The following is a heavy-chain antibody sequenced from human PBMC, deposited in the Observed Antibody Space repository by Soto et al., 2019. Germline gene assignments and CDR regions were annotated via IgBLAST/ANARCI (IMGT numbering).Heavy chain of an antibody. V-gene: IGHV3-30*03. J-gene: IGHJ4*02. Sequence: GGSLRLSCAASGFTFSAHGMHWVRQAPGRGLEWVAVFSYDGFNKHYADSVKGRFTISRDNSQNTLSLQMNSLRIEDTAAYYCAIVQVRGHYRVADYSGKGTLVSVST. CDR3: AIVQVRGHYRVADY. D-gene: IGHD1-1*01. CDR2: FSYDGFNK. CDR1: GFTFSAHG.